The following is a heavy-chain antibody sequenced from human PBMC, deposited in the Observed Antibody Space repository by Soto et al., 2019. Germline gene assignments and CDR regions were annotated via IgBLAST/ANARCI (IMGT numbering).Heavy chain of an antibody. CDR2: INHSGST. CDR1: GGSFSGYY. D-gene: IGHD6-13*01. V-gene: IGHV4-34*01. CDR3: ARDYSSSWYVD. Sequence: QVQLQQWGAGLLKPSETLSLTCAVYGGSFSGYYWSWIRQPPGKGLEWIGEINHSGSTNYNPSLTSRVTISVDTSKNQFSLKLSSVTAADTAVYYCARDYSSSWYVDWGQGTLVTVSS. J-gene: IGHJ4*02.